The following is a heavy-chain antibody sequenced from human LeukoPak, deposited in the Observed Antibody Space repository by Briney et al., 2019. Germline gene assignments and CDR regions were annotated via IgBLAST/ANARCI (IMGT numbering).Heavy chain of an antibody. D-gene: IGHD2-2*02. CDR3: ARAGVVPAAINRAFDI. Sequence: SETLSPTRIVSGGSIISGDYYWSWIRQPPGKGLEWIGYIYHNGDTYYNPSLKSRVSISVDTSKNQFSLKLSSVTAADTAVYYCARAGVVPAAINRAFDIWGQGSVVTVSS. J-gene: IGHJ3*02. CDR2: IYHNGDT. CDR1: GGSIISGDYY. V-gene: IGHV4-30-4*08.